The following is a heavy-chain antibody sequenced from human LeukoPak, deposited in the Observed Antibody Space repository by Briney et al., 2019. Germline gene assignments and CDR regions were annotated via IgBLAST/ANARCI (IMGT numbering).Heavy chain of an antibody. V-gene: IGHV3-30*02. J-gene: IGHJ4*02. CDR1: GFTFSSYG. CDR3: ARDLGDYYDSSGHWDY. CDR2: IRYDGSNK. Sequence: QPGGSLRLSCAASGFTFSSYGMHWVRQAPGKGLEWVAFIRYDGSNKYYADSVKGRFTISRDNSKNTLYLQMNSLRAEDTAVYYCARDLGDYYDSSGHWDYWGQGTLVTVSS. D-gene: IGHD3-22*01.